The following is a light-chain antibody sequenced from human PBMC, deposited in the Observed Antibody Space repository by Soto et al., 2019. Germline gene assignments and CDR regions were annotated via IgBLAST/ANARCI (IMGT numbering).Light chain of an antibody. CDR3: SSFAGSNNFPYV. J-gene: IGLJ1*01. V-gene: IGLV2-8*01. CDR1: SSDVGGYNY. CDR2: EIN. Sequence: QSALTQPRSASGSPGQSITISCTGTSSDVGGYNYVSWYQQHPGKAPKLMIYEINKRPSGVPDRFSGSKSGNTASLTVSGLQAEDEADYYCSSFAGSNNFPYVFGTGTKVTV.